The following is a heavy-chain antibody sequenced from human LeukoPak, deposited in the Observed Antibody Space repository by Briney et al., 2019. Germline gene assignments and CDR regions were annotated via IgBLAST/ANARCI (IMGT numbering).Heavy chain of an antibody. CDR2: INHSGST. J-gene: IGHJ4*02. D-gene: IGHD3-3*01. CDR1: GGSFSGYY. CDR3: ARGLPLYDFWSGYHPYYFDY. Sequence: SETLSLTCAVHGGSFSGYYWSWIRQPPGKGLEWIGEINHSGSTNYNPSLKSRVTISVDTSKNQFSLKLSSVTAADTAVYYCARGLPLYDFWSGYHPYYFDYWGQGTLVTVSS. V-gene: IGHV4-34*01.